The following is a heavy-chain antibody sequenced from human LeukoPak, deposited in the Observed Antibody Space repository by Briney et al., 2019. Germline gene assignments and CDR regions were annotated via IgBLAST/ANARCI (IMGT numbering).Heavy chain of an antibody. CDR2: INPNSGDT. J-gene: IGHJ4*02. Sequence: VASVKVSCKTSGYTFTGYYVHWVRQAPGQGLEWMGRINPNSGDTNYAQKYQGRVTMTRDTSISTAYMDLSRLRSDDTAVYYCALGLQGNGAHFDNWGQGTLVTVSS. CDR3: ALGLQGNGAHFDN. V-gene: IGHV1-2*06. CDR1: GYTFTGYY. D-gene: IGHD3-10*01.